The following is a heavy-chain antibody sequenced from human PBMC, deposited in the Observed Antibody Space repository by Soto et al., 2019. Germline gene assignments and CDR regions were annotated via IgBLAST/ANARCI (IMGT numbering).Heavy chain of an antibody. CDR1: GGSISSGGYY. J-gene: IGHJ5*02. D-gene: IGHD3-10*01. Sequence: QVQLQESGPGLVKPSQTLSLTCTVSGGSISSGGYYWSWIRQHPGKGLEWIGYIYYSGSTYYNPSLKSRVTISVDTSKNQFSLKLSSVTAADTAVYYCARVKKSITMVRGVIRWFDPWGQGTLVTVSS. CDR3: ARVKKSITMVRGVIRWFDP. CDR2: IYYSGST. V-gene: IGHV4-31*03.